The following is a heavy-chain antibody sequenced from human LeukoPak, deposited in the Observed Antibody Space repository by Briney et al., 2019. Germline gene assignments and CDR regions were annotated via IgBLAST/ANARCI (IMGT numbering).Heavy chain of an antibody. CDR2: ISSSSSYI. V-gene: IGHV3-21*01. CDR3: ARDANYYGSGRTLDY. CDR1: GFTFSSYS. J-gene: IGHJ4*02. D-gene: IGHD3-10*01. Sequence: GGSLRLSCAASGFTFSSYSMKWVRQAPGKGLEWVSSISSSSSYIYYADSVKGRFTISRDNAKNSLYLQMNSLRAEDTAVYYCARDANYYGSGRTLDYWGQGTLVTVSS.